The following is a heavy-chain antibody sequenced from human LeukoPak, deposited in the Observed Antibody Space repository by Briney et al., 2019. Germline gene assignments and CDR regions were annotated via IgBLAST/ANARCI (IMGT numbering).Heavy chain of an antibody. CDR1: GYTFTGYY. CDR2: INPNSGGT. V-gene: IGHV1-2*02. D-gene: IGHD2-2*01. J-gene: IGHJ4*02. Sequence: ASVKVSCKASGYTFTGYYMHWVRQAPGQGLEWMGWINPNSGGTNYAQKFQGRVTMTRDTSISTAYMELSRLRSDDPAVYYCARERLPGSTSKWVYYWGQGTLVTVSS. CDR3: ARERLPGSTSKWVYY.